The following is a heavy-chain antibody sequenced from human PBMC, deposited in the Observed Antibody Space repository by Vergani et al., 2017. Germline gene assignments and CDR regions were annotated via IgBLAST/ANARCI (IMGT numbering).Heavy chain of an antibody. V-gene: IGHV4-59*13. CDR1: GGSFNTYY. J-gene: IGHJ6*02. CDR2: IYSTGST. D-gene: IGHD3-9*01. Sequence: QVQLEESGPGLVKPSETLSLTCTVSGGSFNTYYCSWIRHPPGKALEWIGYIYSTGSTNYNPSLNSRVTMSVDTSKNQFSLKLRSVTAADTAVYFCARVMYRDEASTGYRLEGMDIWGQGTTVTISS. CDR3: ARVMYRDEASTGYRLEGMDI.